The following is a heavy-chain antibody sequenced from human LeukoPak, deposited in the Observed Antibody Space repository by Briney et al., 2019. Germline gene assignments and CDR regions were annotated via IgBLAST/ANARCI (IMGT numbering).Heavy chain of an antibody. CDR3: AIGEGDCSSTSCYASAFDI. D-gene: IGHD2-2*01. CDR2: IYTSGST. CDR1: GGSISSYY. Sequence: TSETLSLTCTVSGGSISSYYWSWVRQPAGKGLEWIGRIYTSGSTNYNPSLKSRVTMSVDTSKNQFSLKLSSVTAVDTAVYSCAIGEGDCSSTSCYASAFDIWGQGTMVTVSS. V-gene: IGHV4-4*07. J-gene: IGHJ3*02.